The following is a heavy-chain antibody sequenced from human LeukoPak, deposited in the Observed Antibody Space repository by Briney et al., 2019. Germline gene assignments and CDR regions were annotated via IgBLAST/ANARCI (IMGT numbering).Heavy chain of an antibody. CDR2: ISGSGGNT. J-gene: IGHJ4*02. CDR1: GFTFSSFA. Sequence: PGGSLRLSCAASGFTFSSFAMTWVRQAPGRGLEWVSGISGSGGNTYYADSVKGRCTISRDNSKNTLYLHMNSLRAEDTAVYYCAKDASPYYWGQGTLVTVSS. CDR3: AKDASPYY. V-gene: IGHV3-23*01.